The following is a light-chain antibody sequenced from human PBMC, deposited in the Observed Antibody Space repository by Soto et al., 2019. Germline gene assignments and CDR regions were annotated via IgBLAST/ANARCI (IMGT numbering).Light chain of an antibody. CDR3: QQRSNWRFT. CDR1: QSVSSY. CDR2: DAS. V-gene: IGKV3-11*02. Sequence: EIVLTQSPATPSLSPGERATLSCRASQSVSSYLAWYQQKPGQAPRLLIYDASNRATGIPARFSGSGSGRDFTLTISSLEPEDFAVYYCQQRSNWRFTFGPGTKVDIK. J-gene: IGKJ3*01.